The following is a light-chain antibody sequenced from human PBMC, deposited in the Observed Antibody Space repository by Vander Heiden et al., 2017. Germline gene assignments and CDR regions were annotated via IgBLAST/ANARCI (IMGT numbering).Light chain of an antibody. CDR1: SSNIGKNY. CDR2: DNN. Sequence: QSVLPQPPSVSAAPRQKVTISCSGSSSNIGKNYVSWYQQVPGTAPKLLIYDNNKRPSGIPDRFSGSKSGTSATLGITGLQTGDEADYYCGTWDSSLSNAVFGTGTKVTVL. J-gene: IGLJ1*01. V-gene: IGLV1-51*01. CDR3: GTWDSSLSNAV.